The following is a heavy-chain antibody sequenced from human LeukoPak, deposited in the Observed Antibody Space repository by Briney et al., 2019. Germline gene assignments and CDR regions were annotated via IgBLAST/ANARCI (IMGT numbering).Heavy chain of an antibody. D-gene: IGHD6-19*01. CDR3: ATLGGVAGVPY. V-gene: IGHV1-2*06. Sequence: ASVKVSCKASGYTFTAYHMHWVRQAPGQGLEWMGRVNPYSGDTNYARRFQGRVTMTRDTSISTAYMELSRLTFDDTAVFYCATLGGVAGVPYWGQGTLVTVSS. CDR2: VNPYSGDT. J-gene: IGHJ4*02. CDR1: GYTFTAYH.